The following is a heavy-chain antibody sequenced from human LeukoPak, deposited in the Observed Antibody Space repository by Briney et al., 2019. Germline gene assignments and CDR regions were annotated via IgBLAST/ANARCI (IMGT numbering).Heavy chain of an antibody. CDR2: ISSSGSTI. J-gene: IGHJ4*02. Sequence: PGGSLRLSCAASGFTFSSYEMNWVRQAPGKGLEWVSYISSSGSTIYYADSVKGRFTISRDNAKNSLYLQMNSLRAEDTAVYYCAMSTVGATRFDYWGQGTLVTVSS. D-gene: IGHD1-26*01. CDR3: AMSTVGATRFDY. CDR1: GFTFSSYE. V-gene: IGHV3-48*03.